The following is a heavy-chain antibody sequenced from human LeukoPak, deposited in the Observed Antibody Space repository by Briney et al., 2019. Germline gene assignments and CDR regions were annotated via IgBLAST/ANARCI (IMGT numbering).Heavy chain of an antibody. CDR2: IKSETDGGTT. CDR3: TRRSSAAGRQYFDY. J-gene: IGHJ4*02. Sequence: GGSLRLSCAASGFTFSSAWMNWVRRAPGKGLEWVGRIKSETDGGTTDYAAPVKGTFTISRDDSENTLYLQMNSLKTEDTAVYYCTRRSSAAGRQYFDYWGQGTLVTVSS. V-gene: IGHV3-15*07. CDR1: GFTFSSAW. D-gene: IGHD6-13*01.